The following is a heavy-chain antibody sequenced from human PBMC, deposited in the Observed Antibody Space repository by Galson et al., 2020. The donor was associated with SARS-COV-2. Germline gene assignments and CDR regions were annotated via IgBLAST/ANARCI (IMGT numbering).Heavy chain of an antibody. CDR3: GRVAEPQLDYFAMDV. CDR1: GFTFDEHF. CDR2: SRNKAQSYII. Sequence: SLKIPCAAPGFTFDEHFMDWVRPAPGKGPEWAGRSRNKAQSYIIQYAASVRGRFTISRDQSDNSVYLQMNSLKTEDTAVYYGGRVAEPQLDYFAMDVWGQGTTVTVSS. D-gene: IGHD6-6*01. V-gene: IGHV3-72*01. J-gene: IGHJ6*02.